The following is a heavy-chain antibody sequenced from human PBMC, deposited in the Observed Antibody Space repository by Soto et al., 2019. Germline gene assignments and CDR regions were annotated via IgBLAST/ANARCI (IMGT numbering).Heavy chain of an antibody. V-gene: IGHV1-2*04. CDR3: ARARAARPTNWFDP. Sequence: ASVKVSCKASGYTFTGYYMHWVRQAPGQGLEWMGWINPNSGGTNYAQKFQGWVTMTRDTSISTAYMELSRLRSDDTAVYYCARARAARPTNWFDPWGQGTLVTVSS. CDR2: INPNSGGT. D-gene: IGHD6-6*01. J-gene: IGHJ5*02. CDR1: GYTFTGYY.